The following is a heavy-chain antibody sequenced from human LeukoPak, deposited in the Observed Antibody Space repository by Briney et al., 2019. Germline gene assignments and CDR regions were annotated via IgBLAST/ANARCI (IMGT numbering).Heavy chain of an antibody. J-gene: IGHJ4*02. Sequence: GGSLRLSCEASGITISSYSMNWIRQAPGKGLELVSSSSSRSSYIYYADSVKGRFTISRDNGKNSLYLQMNSLRAEDTAVYYCTRDVPGISSDYWGQGTLVTVSS. CDR3: TRDVPGISSDY. D-gene: IGHD3-3*02. V-gene: IGHV3-21*01. CDR1: GITISSYS. CDR2: SSSRSSYI.